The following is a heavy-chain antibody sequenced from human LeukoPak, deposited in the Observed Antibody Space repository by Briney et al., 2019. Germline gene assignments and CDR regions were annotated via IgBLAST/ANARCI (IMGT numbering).Heavy chain of an antibody. J-gene: IGHJ4*02. CDR1: GFTFSNYG. CDR2: MWYNGSNQ. D-gene: IGHD3-3*01. CDR3: AKDRYYDFWSGYGDDFDY. Sequence: PGGSLRLFCAASGFTFSNYGMHWVRQARGKGLEGVAVMWYNGSNQYYADFGKGRFTISRDNSKNTLYLQMNSLRAEDTAVYYCAKDRYYDFWSGYGDDFDYWGQGTLVTVSS. V-gene: IGHV3-33*06.